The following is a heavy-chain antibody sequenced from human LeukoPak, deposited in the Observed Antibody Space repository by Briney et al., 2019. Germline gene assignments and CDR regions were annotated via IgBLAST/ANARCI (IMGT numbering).Heavy chain of an antibody. Sequence: SGGSLRLPCAASGFTFSSYAMSWVRQAPGKGLEWVSAISGSGGSTYYADSVKGRFTISRDNSKNTLYLQMNSLRAEDTAVYYCAKAPYGDYEIAWFDPWGQGTLVTVSS. CDR3: AKAPYGDYEIAWFDP. CDR2: ISGSGGST. V-gene: IGHV3-23*01. CDR1: GFTFSSYA. D-gene: IGHD4-17*01. J-gene: IGHJ5*02.